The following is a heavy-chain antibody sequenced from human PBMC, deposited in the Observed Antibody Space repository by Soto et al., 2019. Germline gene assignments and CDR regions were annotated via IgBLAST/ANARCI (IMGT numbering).Heavy chain of an antibody. CDR1: GGSISSYY. CDR2: IYYSGST. V-gene: IGHV4-59*01. Sequence: SECLSLTCTDAGGSISSYYWSWIRQPPGKGLEWIGYIYYSGSTNYNPSLKSRVTISVDTSKNQFSLKLSSVTAADTAVYYCARGYDFWSGYPITLFDYWGQGTLVTVSS. CDR3: ARGYDFWSGYPITLFDY. J-gene: IGHJ4*02. D-gene: IGHD3-3*01.